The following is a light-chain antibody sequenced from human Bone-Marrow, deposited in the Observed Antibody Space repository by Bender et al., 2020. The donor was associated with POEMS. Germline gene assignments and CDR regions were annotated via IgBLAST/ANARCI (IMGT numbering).Light chain of an antibody. CDR3: QARDRSIVV. J-gene: IGLJ2*01. Sequence: SYELTQAPSVSVSPGQTAIITCSGENLGNKYVCWYHHKTGQSPVLVIYENEYRPSGIPERFSGSNSGDTATLTISGTQAMDEGDYFCQARDRSIVVFGGGTKLTVL. CDR2: ENE. V-gene: IGLV3-1*01. CDR1: NLGNKY.